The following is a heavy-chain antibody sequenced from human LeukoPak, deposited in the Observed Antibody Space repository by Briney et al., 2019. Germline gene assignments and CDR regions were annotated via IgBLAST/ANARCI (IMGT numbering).Heavy chain of an antibody. CDR3: AGGGGPVGAFDI. V-gene: IGHV3-30*04. J-gene: IGHJ3*02. D-gene: IGHD2-15*01. CDR2: ISYDGSNK. Sequence: GGSLRLSCAASGFTFTSYAMHWVRQAPGKGLEWVAVISYDGSNKYYADSVKGRFTISRDNSKNTLYLQMNSLRAEDTAVYYCAGGGGPVGAFDIWGQGTMVTVSS. CDR1: GFTFTSYA.